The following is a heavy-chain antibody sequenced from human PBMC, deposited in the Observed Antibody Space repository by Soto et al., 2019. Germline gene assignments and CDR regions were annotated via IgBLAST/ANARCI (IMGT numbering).Heavy chain of an antibody. V-gene: IGHV3-53*04. Sequence: EVQLVESGGCLVQPGGSLRLSCAASGFTVSSNYMSWVRQAPGKGLGWVSVIYSGGSTYYADSVKGRFTISRHNSKNTLYLQMISLRAEDTAVYYCARTVCSNYDPLYTWGQGTLVTVSS. CDR1: GFTVSSNY. CDR3: ARTVCSNYDPLYT. D-gene: IGHD4-4*01. J-gene: IGHJ5*02. CDR2: IYSGGST.